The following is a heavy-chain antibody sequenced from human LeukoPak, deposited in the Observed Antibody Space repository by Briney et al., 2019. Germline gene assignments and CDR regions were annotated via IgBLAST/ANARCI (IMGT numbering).Heavy chain of an antibody. Sequence: GGSLRLSCAASGFTFSSYSMNWVRQAPGKGLEWVANIKQDGSEKYYVDSVKGRFTISRDNAKNSLYLQMNSLRAEDTAVYYCARDCSKYYYGSGSYFLWFDPWGQGTLVTVSS. V-gene: IGHV3-7*01. J-gene: IGHJ5*02. CDR2: IKQDGSEK. D-gene: IGHD3-10*01. CDR1: GFTFSSYS. CDR3: ARDCSKYYYGSGSYFLWFDP.